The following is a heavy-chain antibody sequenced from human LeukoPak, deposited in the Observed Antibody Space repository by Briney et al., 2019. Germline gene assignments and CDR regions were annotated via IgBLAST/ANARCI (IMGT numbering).Heavy chain of an antibody. CDR3: ARELSATVSAFDY. J-gene: IGHJ4*02. CDR2: IPYDGSNK. CDR1: GFTFSSYA. D-gene: IGHD4-17*01. V-gene: IGHV3-30-3*01. Sequence: GGSLRLSCAASGFTFSSYAMHWVRQAPGKGLEWVAVIPYDGSNKYYADSVKGRFTISRDNSKNTLYLQMNSLRAEDTAVYYCARELSATVSAFDYWGQGTLVTVSS.